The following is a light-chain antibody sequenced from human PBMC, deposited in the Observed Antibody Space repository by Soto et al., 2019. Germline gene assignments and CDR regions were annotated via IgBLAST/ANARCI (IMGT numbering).Light chain of an antibody. CDR2: WAS. V-gene: IGKV4-1*01. CDR3: QQHYGNPHP. Sequence: IVLTQSPDSLAVSLGERAAINCTSDQSVFYSFTNKNYLVCYQQKQGQPPKKLIYWASSRESGVPDRCSGAESVTHFTLHISSLQAEDVAVYYCQQHYGNPHPFCQGTKLAI. J-gene: IGKJ2*01. CDR1: QSVFYSFTNKNY.